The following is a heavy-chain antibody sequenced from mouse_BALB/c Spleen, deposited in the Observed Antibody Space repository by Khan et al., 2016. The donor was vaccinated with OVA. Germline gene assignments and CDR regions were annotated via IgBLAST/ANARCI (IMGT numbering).Heavy chain of an antibody. CDR3: ARGYDFFAY. CDR2: VNPNTGNT. CDR1: GYSFTNYY. D-gene: IGHD2-14*01. Sequence: VQLKQSGPDLVKPGASVKMSCKASGYSFTNYYVSWVKQSHGKSLECIGRVNPNTGNTNYNQKFKGKAILIVDTSSSTAYMELRGLTSEDSAVYYCARGYDFFAYWGQGTLVTVSA. J-gene: IGHJ3*01. V-gene: IGHV1-26*01.